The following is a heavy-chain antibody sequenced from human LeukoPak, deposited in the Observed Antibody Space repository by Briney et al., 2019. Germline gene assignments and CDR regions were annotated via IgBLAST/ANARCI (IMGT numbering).Heavy chain of an antibody. Sequence: SDTLYLTCTVSGYSISSSSHYWGWIRPPPGKGLKWIGSVYYSESTYYNPPLNRRLTISGATSKNPFSLQLSSVTAADTAVYYCASLMGATTRLGVGVFDYWGKGTLVTVSS. D-gene: IGHD1-26*01. CDR3: ASLMGATTRLGVGVFDY. V-gene: IGHV4-39*01. CDR2: VYYSEST. J-gene: IGHJ4*02. CDR1: GYSISSSSHY.